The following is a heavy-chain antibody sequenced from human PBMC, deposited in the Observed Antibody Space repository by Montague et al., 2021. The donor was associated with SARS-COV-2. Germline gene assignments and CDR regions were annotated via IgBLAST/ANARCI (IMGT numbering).Heavy chain of an antibody. V-gene: IGHV3-66*01. CDR3: ARVRNSWAYYFDY. Sequence: SLRLSCAASTFTVNNNYMSWVRQAPGKGLEWASVIYAGGSTYYADPVRGRFTISRDISKNTLFLQMNSLRAEDTALYYCARVRNSWAYYFDYWGQGTLVTVSS. CDR2: IYAGGST. CDR1: TFTVNNNY. J-gene: IGHJ4*02. D-gene: IGHD6-13*01.